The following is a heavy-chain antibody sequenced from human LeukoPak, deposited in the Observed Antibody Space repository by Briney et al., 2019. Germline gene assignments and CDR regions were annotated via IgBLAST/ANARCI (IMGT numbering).Heavy chain of an antibody. J-gene: IGHJ4*02. CDR3: AKGMSFDY. V-gene: IGHV3-23*01. CDR1: GFAFTSYA. CDR2: ITGNGYT. Sequence: PGGSLRLSCAASGFAFTSYAVSWVRQAPGKGLEWVSTITGNGYTYYADSVKGRFTISRDISKSTLFPQMNSLRADDTAVYYCAKGMSFDYWGQGALVTVSS.